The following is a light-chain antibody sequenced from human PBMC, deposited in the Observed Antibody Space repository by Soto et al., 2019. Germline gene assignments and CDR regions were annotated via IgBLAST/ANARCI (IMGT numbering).Light chain of an antibody. CDR1: QSISSW. CDR3: QQYNSYPLYT. Sequence: QMTQSPSTLSASVGDRVTITCRASQSISSWLAWYQQKPGKAPKLLIYDASSLESGVPSRFSGSGSGTEFTLTISSLQPDDFATYYCQQYNSYPLYTFGQGTKLEIK. V-gene: IGKV1-5*01. CDR2: DAS. J-gene: IGKJ2*01.